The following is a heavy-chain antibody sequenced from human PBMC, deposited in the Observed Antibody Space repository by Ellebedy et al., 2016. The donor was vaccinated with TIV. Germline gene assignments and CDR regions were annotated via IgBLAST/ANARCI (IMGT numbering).Heavy chain of an antibody. D-gene: IGHD5-18*01. V-gene: IGHV3-9*01. J-gene: IGHJ3*02. Sequence: SLKISXAASGFTFDDYAMHLVRQAPGKGLEWVSGISWNSDNIAYADSVEGRFTISRDNAKNSLYLQMNSLRPEDTALYYCASSGVTGLDAFDIWGQGTMVTVSS. CDR2: ISWNSDNI. CDR1: GFTFDDYA. CDR3: ASSGVTGLDAFDI.